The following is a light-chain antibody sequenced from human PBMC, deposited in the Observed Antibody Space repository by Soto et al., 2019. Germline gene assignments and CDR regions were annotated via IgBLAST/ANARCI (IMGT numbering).Light chain of an antibody. Sequence: EIVMTQSPATLSVSPGERASLSCRASQSVSSDLAWYQQKPGQAPRLLIYGASTRATGIPARFSGSGSGTDFTLTISSLQSEDFATYYCQQYNSYSSFGQGTKLEIK. J-gene: IGKJ2*01. V-gene: IGKV3-15*01. CDR2: GAS. CDR1: QSVSSD. CDR3: QQYNSYSS.